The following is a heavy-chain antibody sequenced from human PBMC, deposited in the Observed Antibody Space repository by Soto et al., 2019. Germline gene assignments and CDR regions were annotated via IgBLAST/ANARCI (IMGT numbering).Heavy chain of an antibody. J-gene: IGHJ4*02. D-gene: IGHD5-12*01. CDR1: GYTYTSYA. CDR3: YDHDY. CDR2: MNPNSGST. V-gene: IGHV1-8*01. Sequence: QVQLVQYGAEVKKPGASVKVSCKASGYTYTSYAVNWVRQATGQGLEWMGWMNPNSGSTGYAQKFQGSVTMTRDTSISTAYMELSSLRSEDTAVYYCYDHDYWGQGTLVTVSS.